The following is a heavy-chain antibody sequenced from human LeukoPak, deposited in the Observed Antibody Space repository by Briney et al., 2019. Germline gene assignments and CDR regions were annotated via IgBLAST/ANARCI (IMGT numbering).Heavy chain of an antibody. CDR3: TGVGATTGIGY. D-gene: IGHD1-26*01. J-gene: IGHJ4*02. CDR1: GYTFTVYY. V-gene: IGHV1-2*02. Sequence: ASVTVSCKASGYTFTVYYMHWVRQAPGQGLEWMGWINPNSGGTNYAQKFQGSVTMTRDTSISTAYMELSRLRSDDTAVYYCTGVGATTGIGYWGQGTLVTVSS. CDR2: INPNSGGT.